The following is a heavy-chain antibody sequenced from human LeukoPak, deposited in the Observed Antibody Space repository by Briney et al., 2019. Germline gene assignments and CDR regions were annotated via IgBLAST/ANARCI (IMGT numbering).Heavy chain of an antibody. J-gene: IGHJ4*02. Sequence: ASVKVSCKASGYIFTGYYMHWVRQAPGQGLEWMGWINPNSGGTNYAQKFQGRVTMTRDTSISTAYMELSRLRSDDTAVYYCARDRGEGEWLSPELVFDYWGQGTLVTVSS. CDR3: ARDRGEGEWLSPELVFDY. V-gene: IGHV1-2*02. CDR2: INPNSGGT. D-gene: IGHD6-19*01. CDR1: GYIFTGYY.